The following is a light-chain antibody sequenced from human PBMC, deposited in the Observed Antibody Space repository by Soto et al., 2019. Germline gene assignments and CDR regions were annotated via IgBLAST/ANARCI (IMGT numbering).Light chain of an antibody. V-gene: IGKV3-11*01. Sequence: EIVLTQSPATLSSSPGETATLSCRASQYVGTRLAWYQHKPGQAPRLLIYYTSNRATGIPARFSGSGSGTDFTLIINSLAPEDFAIYYCHQRQSWPRTFGQGTKVDI. CDR1: QYVGTR. CDR2: YTS. CDR3: HQRQSWPRT. J-gene: IGKJ1*01.